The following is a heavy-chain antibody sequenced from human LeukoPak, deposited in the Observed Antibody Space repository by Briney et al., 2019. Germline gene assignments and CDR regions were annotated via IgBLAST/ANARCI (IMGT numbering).Heavy chain of an antibody. CDR2: INPSVGTT. CDR3: TRAQSYCTSTSCSADY. D-gene: IGHD2-2*01. Sequence: ASVKVSCKAFGYTFTTYYIHWVRQAPGQGLEWMGIINPSVGTTKSPDKFQGRVTMTRDTYTSTVYMELSGLGSDDTATYYCTRAQSYCTSTSCSADYWGQGTLVTVSS. J-gene: IGHJ4*02. CDR1: GYTFTTYY. V-gene: IGHV1-46*01.